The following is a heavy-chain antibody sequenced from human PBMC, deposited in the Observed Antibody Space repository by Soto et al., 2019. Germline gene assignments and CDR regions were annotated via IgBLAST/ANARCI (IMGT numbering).Heavy chain of an antibody. CDR2: ISSSCSTI. D-gene: IGHD3-22*01. J-gene: IGHJ6*02. CDR1: GFTFSSYE. V-gene: IGHV3-48*03. Sequence: EVQLVESGGGLVQPGGSLRLSCAASGFTFSSYEMNWVRQAPGKGLEWVSYISSSCSTIYYADFVKGRFTISRDNAKNSLYLQMNSLRAENTAVYYCARRYYYDSSGYRWYYYYYGMDVWGQGTTVTVSS. CDR3: ARRYYYDSSGYRWYYYYYGMDV.